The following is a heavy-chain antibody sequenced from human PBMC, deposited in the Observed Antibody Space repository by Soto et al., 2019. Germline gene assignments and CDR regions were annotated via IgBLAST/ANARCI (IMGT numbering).Heavy chain of an antibody. CDR1: GYTLTELY. V-gene: IGHV1-24*01. D-gene: IGHD2-2*01. CDR2: FDPEDGET. CDR3: ASRDIVVVPAARDYYYYGMDV. Sequence: ASGKVSCKFSGYTLTELYMHWVRQAPGKGLEWMGGFDPEDGETIYAQKFQGRVTMTEDTSTDTAYMELSSLRSEDTAVYYCASRDIVVVPAARDYYYYGMDVWGQGTTVTVSS. J-gene: IGHJ6*02.